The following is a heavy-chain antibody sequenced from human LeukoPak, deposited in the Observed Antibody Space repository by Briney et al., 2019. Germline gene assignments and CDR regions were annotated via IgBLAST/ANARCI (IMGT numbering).Heavy chain of an antibody. Sequence: SETLSLTCTVSGGSISSGDYYWSWIRQPPGKGLEWIGYIYYRGSTYYNPSLKSRVTISVDTSKNQFSLKLSSVTAADTAVYYCARESTRMTLYDSSGYWGQGTLVTVSS. V-gene: IGHV4-30-4*08. CDR3: ARESTRMTLYDSSGY. CDR1: GGSISSGDYY. D-gene: IGHD3-22*01. CDR2: IYYRGST. J-gene: IGHJ4*02.